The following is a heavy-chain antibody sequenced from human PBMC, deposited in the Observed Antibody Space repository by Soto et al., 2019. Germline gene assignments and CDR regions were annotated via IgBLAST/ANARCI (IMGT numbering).Heavy chain of an antibody. Sequence: PGGSLRLSCAASGFTFTRYSMNWVRQAPGKGLEWVASISSTTNYIYYGESLKGRLTISRDNAKNSMYLQMNTLRAEDMAVYYCARESEDLSSNLDYWGQGTLVTVSS. CDR2: ISSTTNYI. CDR3: ARESEDLSSNLDY. CDR1: GFTFTRYS. J-gene: IGHJ4*02. V-gene: IGHV3-21*06.